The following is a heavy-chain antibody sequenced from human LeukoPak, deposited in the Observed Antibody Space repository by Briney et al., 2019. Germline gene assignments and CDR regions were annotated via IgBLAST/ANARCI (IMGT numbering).Heavy chain of an antibody. J-gene: IGHJ4*02. D-gene: IGHD1-26*01. CDR1: GYTFTGYY. CDR2: ISAYNGNT. V-gene: IGHV1-18*04. Sequence: ASVKVSCKASGYTFTGYYMHWVRQAPGQGLEWMGWISAYNGNTNYAQKLQGRVTMTTDTSTSTAYMELRSLRSDDTAVYYCARDRSGTYSKYYFDYWGQGTLVTVSS. CDR3: ARDRSGTYSKYYFDY.